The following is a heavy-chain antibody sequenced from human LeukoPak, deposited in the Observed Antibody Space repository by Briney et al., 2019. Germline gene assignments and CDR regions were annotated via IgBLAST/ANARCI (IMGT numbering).Heavy chain of an antibody. J-gene: IGHJ6*04. CDR3: ARESPIAAAGTCYYYYGMDV. CDR2: INAGNGNT. V-gene: IGHV1-3*01. D-gene: IGHD6-13*01. CDR1: GYTFTSYA. Sequence: ASVKVSCKASGYTFTSYAMHWVRQAPGQRLEWMGWINAGNGNTKYSQKFQGRVTITRDTSASTAYMVLSSLRSEDTAVYYCARESPIAAAGTCYYYYGMDVWGKGTTVTVSS.